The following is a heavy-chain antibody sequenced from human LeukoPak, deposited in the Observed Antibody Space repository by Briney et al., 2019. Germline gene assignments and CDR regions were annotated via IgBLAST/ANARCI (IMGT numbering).Heavy chain of an antibody. CDR3: ATGSKGGNWIDP. V-gene: IGHV5-10-1*01. D-gene: IGHD3-16*01. CDR2: IDPSDSYT. CDR1: RYIFSTYW. J-gene: IGHJ5*02. Sequence: GESLRISCQGSRYIFSTYWITWVGQVPGKGLGWMGRIDPSDSYTNYSPPFQGHVTISADKATSTVYLQWSSLKASDTAMYYCATGSKGGNWIDPWGQGTLVTISS.